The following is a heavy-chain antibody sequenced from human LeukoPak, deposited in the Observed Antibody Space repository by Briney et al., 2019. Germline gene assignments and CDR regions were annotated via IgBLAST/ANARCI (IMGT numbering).Heavy chain of an antibody. D-gene: IGHD2-2*01. J-gene: IGHJ4*02. CDR1: GFTFSSYW. CDR3: AKDLDCSSTSCYPDY. V-gene: IGHV3-23*01. Sequence: GGSLRLSCAASGFTFSSYWMSWVRQAPGKGLEWVSAMSGSGGSTYYADSVKGRFTISRDNSKNTLYLQMNSLRAEDTAVYYCAKDLDCSSTSCYPDYWGQGTLVTVSS. CDR2: MSGSGGST.